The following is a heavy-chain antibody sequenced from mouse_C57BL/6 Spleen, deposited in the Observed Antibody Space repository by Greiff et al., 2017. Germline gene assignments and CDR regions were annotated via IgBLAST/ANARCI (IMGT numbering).Heavy chain of an antibody. J-gene: IGHJ4*01. V-gene: IGHV1-82*01. CDR2: IYPGDGDT. Sequence: VQLQQSGPELVKPGASVKISCKASGYAFSSSWMNWVKQRPGKGLEWIGRIYPGDGDTNYNGKFKGKATLTADKSSSTAYMQLSSLTSEDSAVDFCAREELPAYAMDYWGQGTSVTVSS. CDR1: GYAFSSSW. D-gene: IGHD1-3*01. CDR3: AREELPAYAMDY.